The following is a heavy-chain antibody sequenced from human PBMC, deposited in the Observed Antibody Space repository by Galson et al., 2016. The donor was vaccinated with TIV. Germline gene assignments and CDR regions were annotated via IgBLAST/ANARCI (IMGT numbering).Heavy chain of an antibody. D-gene: IGHD3-16*02. Sequence: SVKVSCKASGYTFTGYFLHWVRQAPGHGPEWMGWIHPKTGAITYAQNYQGRVTMTGDTSTSTVYMELNRLQSDDTAVYFCAGSDSYQKYALDVWGQGTMVAVSS. CDR1: GYTFTGYF. J-gene: IGHJ3*01. V-gene: IGHV1-2*02. CDR2: IHPKTGAI. CDR3: AGSDSYQKYALDV.